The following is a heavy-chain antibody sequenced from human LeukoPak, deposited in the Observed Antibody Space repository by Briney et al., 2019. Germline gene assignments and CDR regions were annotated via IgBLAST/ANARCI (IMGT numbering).Heavy chain of an antibody. CDR2: INPNNGDT. D-gene: IGHD2-21*01. CDR1: GYTFTAQY. V-gene: IGHV1-2*02. CDR3: ASYPRSIPTPPFDY. Sequence: ASVKVSCKASGYTFTAQYMHWVRQAPGQGLEWMGWINPNNGDTKYAQSFLGRVTMTRDTSTTTAYMGLSSLRSDDTAVYFCASYPRSIPTPPFDYWGQGTLVPVSS. J-gene: IGHJ4*02.